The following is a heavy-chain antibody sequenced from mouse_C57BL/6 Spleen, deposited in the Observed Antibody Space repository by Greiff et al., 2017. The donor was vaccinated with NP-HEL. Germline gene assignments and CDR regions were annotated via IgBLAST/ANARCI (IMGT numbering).Heavy chain of an antibody. CDR2: IDPSDSYT. Sequence: QVQLQQPGAELVMPGASVKLSCKASGYTFTSYWMHWVKQRPGQGLEWIGEIDPSDSYTNYNQKFKGKSTLTVDKSSSTAYMQLSSLTSEDSAVYYCAREGGLTGPHYFDYWGQGTTLTVSS. J-gene: IGHJ2*01. D-gene: IGHD4-1*01. V-gene: IGHV1-69*01. CDR1: GYTFTSYW. CDR3: AREGGLTGPHYFDY.